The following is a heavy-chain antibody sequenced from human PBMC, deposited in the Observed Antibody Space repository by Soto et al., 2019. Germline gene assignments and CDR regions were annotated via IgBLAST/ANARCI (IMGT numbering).Heavy chain of an antibody. CDR3: ASGSRVLRYLIGPPDYYYYMDV. V-gene: IGHV4-31*03. D-gene: IGHD3-9*01. J-gene: IGHJ6*03. CDR2: IYYSGST. CDR1: GASISSGGYH. Sequence: SSETVSLPCTVSGASISSGGYHWIWIRQHPAKGLEWLGYIYYSGSTSYNPSLKSRVTISVDTSKNQFSLKLSSVTAADTAVYYCASGSRVLRYLIGPPDYYYYMDVWGKGTTVTVSS.